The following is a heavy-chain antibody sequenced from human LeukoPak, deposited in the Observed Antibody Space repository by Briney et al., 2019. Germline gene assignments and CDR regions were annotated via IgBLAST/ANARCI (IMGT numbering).Heavy chain of an antibody. CDR3: ARDGRLSIAARPGYYYYMDV. CDR1: GFTFSSYC. D-gene: IGHD6-6*01. Sequence: PGGSLRLSCAASGFTFSSYCMNWVRQAPGKGLEWVSFISSSSSYIYYADSVKGRFTISRDNSKNTLYLQMNSLRAEDTAVYYCARDGRLSIAARPGYYYYMDVWGKGTTVTVSS. CDR2: ISSSSSYI. J-gene: IGHJ6*03. V-gene: IGHV3-21*01.